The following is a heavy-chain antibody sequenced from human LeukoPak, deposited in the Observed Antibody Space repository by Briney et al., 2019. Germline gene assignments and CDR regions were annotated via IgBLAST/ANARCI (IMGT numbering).Heavy chain of an antibody. Sequence: ASVKVSFTVSGYTLTELSMHWVRQAPGKGLEWMGGFDPEDGETIYAQKFQGRVTMTEDTSTDTAYMELSSLRSEDTAVYYCATDGDYTFDYWGQGTLVTVSS. CDR3: ATDGDYTFDY. D-gene: IGHD3-16*01. J-gene: IGHJ4*02. CDR2: FDPEDGET. CDR1: GYTLTELS. V-gene: IGHV1-24*01.